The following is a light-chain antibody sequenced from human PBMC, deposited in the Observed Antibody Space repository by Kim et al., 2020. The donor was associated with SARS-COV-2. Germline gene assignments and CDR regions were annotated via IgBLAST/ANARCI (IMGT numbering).Light chain of an antibody. CDR1: QIINDNW. CDR3: HQYETSPRT. CDR2: DAS. Sequence: SRGDKGTVSCRASQIINDNWLAWYQHKPGQAPRLLIYDASNRATDIPDRFSGSGSGTDFTLTISRLEPEDVAVYYCHQYETSPRTFGQGTKVDIK. V-gene: IGKV3-20*01. J-gene: IGKJ1*01.